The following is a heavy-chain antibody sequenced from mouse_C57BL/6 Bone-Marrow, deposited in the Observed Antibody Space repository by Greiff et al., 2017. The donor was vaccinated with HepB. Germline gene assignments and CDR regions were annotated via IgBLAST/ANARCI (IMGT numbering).Heavy chain of an antibody. J-gene: IGHJ1*03. CDR3: ARLTTVVALDWYFDV. V-gene: IGHV5-6*02. CDR1: GFTFSSYG. CDR2: ISSGGSYT. D-gene: IGHD1-1*01. Sequence: DVKLQESGGDLVKPGGSLKLSCAASGFTFSSYGMSWVRQTPDKRLEWVATISSGGSYTYYPDSVKGRFTISRDNAKNTLYLQMSSLKSEDTAMYYCARLTTVVALDWYFDVWGTGTTVTVSS.